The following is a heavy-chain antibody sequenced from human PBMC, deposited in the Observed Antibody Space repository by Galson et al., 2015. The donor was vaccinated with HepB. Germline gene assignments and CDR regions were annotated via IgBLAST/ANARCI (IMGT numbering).Heavy chain of an antibody. CDR3: ARSGYSSGWYPWSFDL. D-gene: IGHD6-19*01. J-gene: IGHJ2*01. Sequence: PALVKPTQTLTLTCTFSGFSLSTTEMRVSWIRQPPGKALEWLARIDWDDDKFYSTSLKTRLTISKDTSKNQVVLTMTNMDPVDTATYYCARSGYSSGWYPWSFDLWGRGTLVTVSS. CDR2: IDWDDDK. V-gene: IGHV2-70*04. CDR1: GFSLSTTEMR.